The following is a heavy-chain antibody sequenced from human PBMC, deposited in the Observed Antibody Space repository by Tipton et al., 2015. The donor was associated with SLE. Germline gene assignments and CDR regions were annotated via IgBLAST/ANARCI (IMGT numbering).Heavy chain of an antibody. V-gene: IGHV1-3*01. J-gene: IGHJ4*02. CDR3: ARGSKQWLQLDYFDF. Sequence: QSGPEVKKPGASVRVSCKASGYSFTTHAMHWVRQAPGQSLEWMGWINVGNGNTLDSQRLQGRVTITRDTAATTVYMELSSLRSEDTAVYYCARGSKQWLQLDYFDFWGQGTLVTVSS. CDR2: INVGNGNT. CDR1: GYSFTTHA. D-gene: IGHD6-19*01.